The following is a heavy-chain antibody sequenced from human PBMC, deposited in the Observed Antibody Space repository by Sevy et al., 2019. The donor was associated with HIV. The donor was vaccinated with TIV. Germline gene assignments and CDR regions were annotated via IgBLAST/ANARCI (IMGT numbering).Heavy chain of an antibody. D-gene: IGHD2-21*01. CDR2: IYYTGTT. CDR1: GDSISTYY. Sequence: SETLSLTCTVSGDSISTYYWSWIRQTPGEGLEWIGYIYYTGTTSYNPSLKSRVTISVDTSKNQFSLRLTSVTAADTALYYCSRAGSDLFPMPNWLDPWGQGTLVTVSS. CDR3: SRAGSDLFPMPNWLDP. J-gene: IGHJ5*02. V-gene: IGHV4-59*01.